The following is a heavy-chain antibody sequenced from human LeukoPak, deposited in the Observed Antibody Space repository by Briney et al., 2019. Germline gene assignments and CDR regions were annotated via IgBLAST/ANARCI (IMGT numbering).Heavy chain of an antibody. J-gene: IGHJ4*02. CDR2: IWYDGSNK. CDR3: ARARVGDPTDY. D-gene: IGHD1-26*01. Sequence: GRSLRLSCAASGFTFSSYGMHWVRQAPGKGLEWVAVIWYDGSNKYYADSVKGRFTISRDNSKNTLYLQMNSLRADDTAVYYCARARVGDPTDYWGQGTLVTVSS. V-gene: IGHV3-33*01. CDR1: GFTFSSYG.